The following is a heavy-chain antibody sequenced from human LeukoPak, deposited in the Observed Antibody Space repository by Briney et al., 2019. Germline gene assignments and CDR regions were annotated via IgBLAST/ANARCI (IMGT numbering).Heavy chain of an antibody. CDR1: GFRFSSYW. CDR2: IKEDGSEK. V-gene: IGHV3-7*01. J-gene: IGHJ4*02. CDR3: ARGGYSYKPSDY. D-gene: IGHD5-18*01. Sequence: QPGGSLRLSCVVSGFRFSSYWMSWVRQAPGKEPEWVANIKEDGSEKYYEDSVKGRFTISRDNAKNSLYLQMNSLRAEDTAVYYCARGGYSYKPSDYWGQGTLVTVSS.